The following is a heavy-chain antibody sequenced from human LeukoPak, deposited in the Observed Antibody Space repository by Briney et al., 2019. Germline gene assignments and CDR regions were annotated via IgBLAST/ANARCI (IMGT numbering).Heavy chain of an antibody. CDR3: AKDRDTAVLYYHYGMDV. Sequence: PGGSLRLSCAASGFTFIAYGMHWVRQAPGRGLEWVAIVSYDGSKKYYADSVKGRFTISRDNSKNTLYLQMSSLRVEDTAVYYCAKDRDTAVLYYHYGMDVWGQGTTVTVSS. D-gene: IGHD2-15*01. J-gene: IGHJ6*02. V-gene: IGHV3-30*18. CDR2: VSYDGSKK. CDR1: GFTFIAYG.